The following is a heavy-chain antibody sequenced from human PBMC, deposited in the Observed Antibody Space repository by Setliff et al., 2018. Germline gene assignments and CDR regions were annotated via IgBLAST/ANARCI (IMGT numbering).Heavy chain of an antibody. CDR1: GRTFSSYA. CDR3: ARDPWQWLTTFTSAEYFQH. CDR2: IIPIFGTA. J-gene: IGHJ1*01. Sequence: SVKASCKASGRTFSSYAISWVRQAPGQGLEWTGRIIPIFGTANYAQKYQGRVTITADKSTSTAYMELSSLRSEDTAVYYCARDPWQWLTTFTSAEYFQHWGQGTLVTVSS. V-gene: IGHV1-69*06. D-gene: IGHD6-19*01.